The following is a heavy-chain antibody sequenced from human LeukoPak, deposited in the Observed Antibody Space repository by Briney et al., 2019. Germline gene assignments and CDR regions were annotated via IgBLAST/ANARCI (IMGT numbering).Heavy chain of an antibody. D-gene: IGHD3/OR15-3a*01. CDR3: ARDRAANQDWVEFDP. CDR1: GFRVGDYY. V-gene: IGHV3-66*03. Sequence: GSLRLSCAVSGFRVGDYYMSWVRQAPGKGLEWVGLIRDSGEAFYADFARGRFAISRDESENTLYLQMNSLRVEDTAVYFCARDRAANQDWVEFDPWGQGTPVIVSS. CDR2: IRDSGEA. J-gene: IGHJ5*02.